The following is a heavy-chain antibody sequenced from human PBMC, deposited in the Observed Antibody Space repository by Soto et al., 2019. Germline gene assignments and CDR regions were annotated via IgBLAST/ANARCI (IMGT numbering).Heavy chain of an antibody. J-gene: IGHJ4*02. V-gene: IGHV4-38-2*01. CDR3: ARGPYRNPFDS. Sequence: LXRTCAISVYSITFDHYWVLIRQPPGKGVEWIGTMYHTGSTYYNPSLNSRVTISVDTSKNQFSLKLTSVTAADTAVYFCARGPYRNPFDSWGQGTLVTVSS. CDR2: MYHTGST. D-gene: IGHD4-4*01. CDR1: VYSITFDHY.